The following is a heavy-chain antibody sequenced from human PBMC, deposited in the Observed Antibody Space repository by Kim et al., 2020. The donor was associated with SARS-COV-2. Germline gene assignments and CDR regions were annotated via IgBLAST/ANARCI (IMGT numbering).Heavy chain of an antibody. V-gene: IGHV3-23*01. D-gene: IGHD2-21*01. J-gene: IGHJ4*02. Sequence: YYADSVQGRFTISRDNSKNTLYLQMNSLRAEDTAVYYCAKSKGGDCPDYWGQGTLVIVSS. CDR3: AKSKGGDCPDY.